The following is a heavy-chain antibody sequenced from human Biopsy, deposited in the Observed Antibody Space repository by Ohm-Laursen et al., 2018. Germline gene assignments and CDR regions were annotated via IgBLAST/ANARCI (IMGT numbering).Heavy chain of an antibody. CDR2: VIPISNTA. CDR3: AREYPEGDV. CDR1: GGSFIDYG. D-gene: IGHD2-2*02. Sequence: SSVKVSCKVSGGSFIDYGLSWVRQAPGRGLEWMGRVIPISNTANYAQNFQDRLTITADRSTDTAYMELSSLRSEDTAVYYCAREYPEGDVWGQGTTVTVSS. J-gene: IGHJ6*02. V-gene: IGHV1-69*06.